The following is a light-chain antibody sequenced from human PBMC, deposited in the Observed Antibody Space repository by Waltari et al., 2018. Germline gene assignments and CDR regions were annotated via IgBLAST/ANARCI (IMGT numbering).Light chain of an antibody. CDR3: QHYERLPAT. Sequence: EIVLTQSPCTLSLSPGERATLSCRASQSVSRALTWYQQKPGQAPRLLIYGESNRATGIPDRFSGSGSGTDFSLTISRLDPEDVAVYYCQHYERLPATFGQGTKVEIK. CDR1: QSVSRA. J-gene: IGKJ1*01. CDR2: GES. V-gene: IGKV3-20*01.